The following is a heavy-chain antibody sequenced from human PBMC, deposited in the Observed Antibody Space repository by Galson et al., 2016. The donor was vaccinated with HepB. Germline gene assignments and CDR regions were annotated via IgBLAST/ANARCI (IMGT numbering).Heavy chain of an antibody. D-gene: IGHD2-21*02. V-gene: IGHV3-23*01. CDR1: GFTFGNYV. CDR2: ITNIGGNT. CDR3: AKVDCGGDCKRFDY. J-gene: IGHJ4*02. Sequence: SLRLSCAASGFTFGNYVMRWVRQAPGKGLEWVSSITNIGGNTYYADSVKGRFTISRDNSKNTLCLQMSSLRAEDTALYYCAKVDCGGDCKRFDYWGQGTLVTVSS.